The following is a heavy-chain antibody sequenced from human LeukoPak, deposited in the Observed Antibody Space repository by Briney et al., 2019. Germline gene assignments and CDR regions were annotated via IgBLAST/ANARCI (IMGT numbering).Heavy chain of an antibody. V-gene: IGHV3-21*01. CDR3: AKGLGLRGDSPIDY. D-gene: IGHD2-21*02. CDR2: ISSSSIYI. Sequence: GGSLRLSCAASGFTLSSYSMNWVRQAPGKGLEWVSSISSSSIYIYYADSVKGRFTISRDNAKNSVYLQMNSLRAEDTAVYYCAKGLGLRGDSPIDYWGQGTLVTVSS. CDR1: GFTLSSYS. J-gene: IGHJ4*02.